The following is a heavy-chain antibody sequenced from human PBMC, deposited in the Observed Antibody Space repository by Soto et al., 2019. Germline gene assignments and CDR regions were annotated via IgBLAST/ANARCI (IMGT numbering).Heavy chain of an antibody. CDR2: IYYSGST. CDR1: GGSITSSSYY. J-gene: IGHJ4*02. D-gene: IGHD5-12*01. CDR3: ASPYVGYDY. Sequence: QLQLQESGPGLVKPSETLSLTCTISGGSITSSSYYWGWIRQPPGKGLEWIGSIYYSGSTYYNPSLXXRXTXXVDTSKNQFSLKLSSVTAADTAVYYCASPYVGYDYWGQGTLVTVSS. V-gene: IGHV4-39*01.